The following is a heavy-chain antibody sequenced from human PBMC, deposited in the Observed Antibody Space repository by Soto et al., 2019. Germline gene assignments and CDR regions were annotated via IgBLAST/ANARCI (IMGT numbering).Heavy chain of an antibody. D-gene: IGHD2-15*01. CDR1: GDSISSDDYY. V-gene: IGHV4-30-4*01. Sequence: QVQLQESGPGLVKPSQTLSLTCTVSGDSISSDDYYWSWIRQPPGKGLEWIGYIYYSGSTYYNPSLNRRINISVDTSKNQFSLNLNSVTAADTAVYYCARERVATHYLDYWGQGTLVTVSS. J-gene: IGHJ4*02. CDR2: IYYSGST. CDR3: ARERVATHYLDY.